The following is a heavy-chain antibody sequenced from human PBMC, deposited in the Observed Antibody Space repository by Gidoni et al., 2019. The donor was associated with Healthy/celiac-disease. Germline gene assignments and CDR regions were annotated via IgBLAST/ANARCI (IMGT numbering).Heavy chain of an antibody. V-gene: IGHV3-33*01. CDR3: AREYSGYDY. J-gene: IGHJ4*02. D-gene: IGHD5-12*01. Sequence: QVQLVESGGGVAPPGRSLRISCTASGFTFSRYGMHRVRQAPGKGLEWVAVIWYDGSNKDYADSVKGRFTISRDNSKNTLYLQMNSLRAEDTAVYYCAREYSGYDYWGQGTLVTVSS. CDR2: IWYDGSNK. CDR1: GFTFSRYG.